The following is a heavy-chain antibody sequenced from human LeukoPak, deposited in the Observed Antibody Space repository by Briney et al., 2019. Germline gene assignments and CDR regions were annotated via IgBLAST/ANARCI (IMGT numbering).Heavy chain of an antibody. CDR2: INQDGSAK. J-gene: IGHJ4*02. D-gene: IGHD6-19*01. CDR3: ATGSGWGFYFDY. V-gene: IGHV3-7*03. CDR1: GFTLSSHW. Sequence: PGGSLRLSCAASGFTLSSHWMTWVRQAPGKGLEWVANINQDGSAKYYVDSVRGRFTISRDNAKNSMHLQMNSLRAEDTAVYYCATGSGWGFYFDYWGQGTLVTVSS.